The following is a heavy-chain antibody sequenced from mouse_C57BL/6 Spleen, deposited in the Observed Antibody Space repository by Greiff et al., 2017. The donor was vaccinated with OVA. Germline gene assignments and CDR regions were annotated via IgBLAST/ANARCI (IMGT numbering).Heavy chain of an antibody. CDR2: ISSGSSTI. Sequence: DVMLVESGGGLVKPGGSLKLSCAASGFTFSDYGMHWVRQAPEKGLEWVAYISSGSSTIYYADTVKGRFTISRDNAKNTLFLQMTSLRSEDTAMYYCARDPGYDRMAMDYWGQGTSVTVSS. D-gene: IGHD3-2*02. CDR3: ARDPGYDRMAMDY. J-gene: IGHJ4*01. V-gene: IGHV5-17*01. CDR1: GFTFSDYG.